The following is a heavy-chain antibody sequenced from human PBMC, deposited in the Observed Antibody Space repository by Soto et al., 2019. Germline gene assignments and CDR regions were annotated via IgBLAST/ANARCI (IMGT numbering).Heavy chain of an antibody. CDR2: VNPSGGHT. CDR1: GDTFTDYY. J-gene: IGHJ4*02. D-gene: IGHD2-21*02. Sequence: QVQLVQSGAEVKKPGASVKVSCKASGDTFTDYYIHWVRQAPGQGLEWMGTVNPSGGHTTYAQHFLGRMTXPXXXSXXTLYMELTSLTSEDTAVYYCAGGGHVVVVTAALDYWGQGTLVTVSS. V-gene: IGHV1-46*01. CDR3: AGGGHVVVVTAALDY.